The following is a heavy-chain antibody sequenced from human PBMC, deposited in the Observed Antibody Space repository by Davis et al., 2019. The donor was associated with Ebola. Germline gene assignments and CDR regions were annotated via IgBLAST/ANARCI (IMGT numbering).Heavy chain of an antibody. V-gene: IGHV1-8*01. CDR3: ASSRGFGELLPGYYYYYMDV. CDR2: MNPNSGNT. D-gene: IGHD3-10*01. CDR1: GYTFTSYD. J-gene: IGHJ6*03. Sequence: ASVKVSCKASGYTFTSYDINWVRQATGQGLEWMGWMNPNSGNTGYAQKFQGRVTMTRNTSISTAYMELSSLRSEDTAVYYCASSRGFGELLPGYYYYYMDVWGKGTTVTVSS.